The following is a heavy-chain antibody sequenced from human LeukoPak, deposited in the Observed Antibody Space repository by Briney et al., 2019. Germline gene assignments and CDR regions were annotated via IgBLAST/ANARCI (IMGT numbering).Heavy chain of an antibody. CDR3: ARLGITGATLYYFDY. V-gene: IGHV5-51*01. CDR2: IHPGDSDT. CDR1: GYSFTSYW. Sequence: GESLKISCKGSGYSFTSYWIVWVRQMPGKGLEWMGIIHPGDSDTRYSPSFQGQVTISADKSISTAYLQWSSLKASDTAMFYCARLGITGATLYYFDYWGQGTLVTVSS. J-gene: IGHJ4*02. D-gene: IGHD1-20*01.